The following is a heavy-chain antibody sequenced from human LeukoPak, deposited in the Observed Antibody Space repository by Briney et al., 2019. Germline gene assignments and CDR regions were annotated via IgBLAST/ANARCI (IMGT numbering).Heavy chain of an antibody. Sequence: PSETLSLTCTVSGGSISSYYWSWIRQPPGKGLEWIGYIYYSGSTNYNPSLKSRVTISVDTSKNQFSLKLSSVTAADTAVYYCARVNYYDSSGAGAFDIWGQGTMVTVSS. J-gene: IGHJ3*02. D-gene: IGHD3-22*01. V-gene: IGHV4-59*01. CDR1: GGSISSYY. CDR2: IYYSGST. CDR3: ARVNYYDSSGAGAFDI.